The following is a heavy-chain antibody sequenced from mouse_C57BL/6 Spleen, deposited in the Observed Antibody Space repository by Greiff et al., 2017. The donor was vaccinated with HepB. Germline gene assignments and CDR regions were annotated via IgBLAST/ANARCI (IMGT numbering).Heavy chain of an antibody. CDR1: GYTFTDYY. D-gene: IGHD3-2*02. V-gene: IGHV1-19*01. CDR3: ARGGYSSGYVPWFAY. Sequence: VQLQQSGPVLVKPGASVKMSCKASGYTFTDYYMNWVKQSHGKSLEWIGVINPYNGGTSYNQKFKGKATLTVDKSSSTAYMELNSLTSEDSAVYYCARGGYSSGYVPWFAYWGQGTLVTVSA. CDR2: INPYNGGT. J-gene: IGHJ3*01.